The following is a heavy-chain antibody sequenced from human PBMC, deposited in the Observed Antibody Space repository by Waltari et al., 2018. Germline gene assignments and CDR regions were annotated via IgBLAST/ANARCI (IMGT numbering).Heavy chain of an antibody. CDR1: GYTFALSG. Sequence: QVQLVQSGGEVKTPGASVTVSCKASGYTFALSGISWVRQAPGQGLEWLGWTNAYNGLTKYAQTVQDRATMTTDASASTAYMELRSLRSDDTAMYYCARTYYYDSRDFDYWGQGSLVTVSS. CDR2: TNAYNGLT. J-gene: IGHJ4*02. D-gene: IGHD3-22*01. CDR3: ARTYYYDSRDFDY. V-gene: IGHV1-18*04.